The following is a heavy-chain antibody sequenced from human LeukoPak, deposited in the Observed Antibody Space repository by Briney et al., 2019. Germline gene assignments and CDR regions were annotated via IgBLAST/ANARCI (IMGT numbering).Heavy chain of an antibody. V-gene: IGHV4-34*01. CDR3: AXXXXXGGGGASNSDFDY. CDR1: GGSFSGYY. CDR2: INHSGST. D-gene: IGHD2-15*01. Sequence: ETLSLTCAVYGGSFSGYYWSWIRKPPGKGLEWIGEINHSGSTNYNPSLKSRVTISVDTSKNTLSLKLSCVTAADTAVYYCAXXXXXGGGGASNSDFDYWGQGTLVTVSS. J-gene: IGHJ4*02.